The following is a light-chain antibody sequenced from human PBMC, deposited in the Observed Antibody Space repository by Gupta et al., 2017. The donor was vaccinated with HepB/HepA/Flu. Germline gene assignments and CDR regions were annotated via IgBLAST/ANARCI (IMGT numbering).Light chain of an antibody. V-gene: IGLV1-40*01. Sequence: QSVLTQPPSVSGAPGQRVTISCPGSSSNSGAGYDVHWYQQLPGIAPKLVIYDSTNRPSGVPDRFSGSKSGTSASLAITGLQAEDEADYYCQSYDNSLRYWVFGGGTKLTVL. CDR2: DST. CDR1: SSNSGAGYD. CDR3: QSYDNSLRYWV. J-gene: IGLJ3*02.